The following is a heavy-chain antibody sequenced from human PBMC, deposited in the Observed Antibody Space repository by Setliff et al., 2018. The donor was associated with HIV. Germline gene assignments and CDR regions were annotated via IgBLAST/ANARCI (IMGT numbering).Heavy chain of an antibody. D-gene: IGHD6-19*01. CDR1: GFTFSTYS. V-gene: IGHV3-21*01. CDR3: ARAEQWLVHKHLDY. J-gene: IGHJ4*02. Sequence: NPGGSLRLSCEASGFTFSTYSMNWVRQAPGKGLEWVSSISSSSRDIYYSDSLKGRFTISRDNAKKSLYLQMNSLRAEDTAVYYCARAEQWLVHKHLDYWGQGTLVTVSS. CDR2: ISSSSRDI.